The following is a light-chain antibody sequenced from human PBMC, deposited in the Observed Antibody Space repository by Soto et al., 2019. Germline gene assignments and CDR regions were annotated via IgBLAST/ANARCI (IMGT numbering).Light chain of an antibody. CDR2: VAS. J-gene: IGKJ1*01. CDR1: QSVSRN. V-gene: IGKV3-15*01. Sequence: IVMTQSPTTVSVSPGERATISCRASQSVSRNLAWYQQKPGQAPNLLIYVASNRATGVPARFSGSGSGTHFTLTISSLQPDDFAVYYCLQYNNCLWTFGQGTKVDIK. CDR3: LQYNNCLWT.